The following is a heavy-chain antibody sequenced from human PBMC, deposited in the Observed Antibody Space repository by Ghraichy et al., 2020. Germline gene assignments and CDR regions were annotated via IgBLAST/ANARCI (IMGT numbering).Heavy chain of an antibody. CDR2: IWYDGSNK. CDR3: ARVGYDFWSGSADLFDY. CDR1: GFTFSSYG. Sequence: GGSLRLSCAASGFTFSSYGMHWVRQAPGKGLEWVAVIWYDGSNKYYADSVKGRFTISRDNSKNTLYLQMNSLRAEDTAVYYCARVGYDFWSGSADLFDYWGQGTLVTVSS. J-gene: IGHJ4*02. V-gene: IGHV3-33*01. D-gene: IGHD3-3*01.